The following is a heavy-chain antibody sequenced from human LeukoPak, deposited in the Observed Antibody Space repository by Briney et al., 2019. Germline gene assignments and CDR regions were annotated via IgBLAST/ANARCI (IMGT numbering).Heavy chain of an antibody. CDR2: ISSSTSYI. Sequence: GGSLRLSCAASGFTFSTYTMNWVRQAPGKGLEWVSSISSSTSYIYYADSVKGRFTISRDNAKNSLYLQMNSLRAEDTAVCYCARVMALAYDYWGQGTLVTVSS. D-gene: IGHD5-24*01. V-gene: IGHV3-21*01. CDR3: ARVMALAYDY. CDR1: GFTFSTYT. J-gene: IGHJ4*02.